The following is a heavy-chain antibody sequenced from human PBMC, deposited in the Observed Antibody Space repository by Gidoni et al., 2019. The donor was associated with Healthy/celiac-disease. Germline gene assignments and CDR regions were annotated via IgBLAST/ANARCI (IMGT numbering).Heavy chain of an antibody. Sequence: EVQLLESGGGLVQPGGSLRLSCAASGFTFSSYAMSWVRQAPGKGLEWVSAIRGSGGSTYYADSVKGRFTISRDNSKNTLYLQMNSLRAEDTAVYYCATLTYGSGSYYPDYWGQGTLVTVSS. J-gene: IGHJ4*02. CDR1: GFTFSSYA. CDR2: IRGSGGST. CDR3: ATLTYGSGSYYPDY. V-gene: IGHV3-23*01. D-gene: IGHD3-10*01.